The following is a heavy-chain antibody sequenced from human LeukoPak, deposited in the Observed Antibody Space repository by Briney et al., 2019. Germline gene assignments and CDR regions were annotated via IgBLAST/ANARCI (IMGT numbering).Heavy chain of an antibody. CDR1: GFTFSSYS. CDR2: ISSSSYI. CDR3: ARNAATTVTSSYDY. D-gene: IGHD4-17*01. Sequence: GGSLRLCCAASGFTFSSYSMKWVRQAPGKGLEWVSSISSSSYIYYADSVKGRFTISRDNAKNSLYLQMNSLRAEDTAVYYCARNAATTVTSSYDYWGQGTLVTVSS. V-gene: IGHV3-21*01. J-gene: IGHJ4*02.